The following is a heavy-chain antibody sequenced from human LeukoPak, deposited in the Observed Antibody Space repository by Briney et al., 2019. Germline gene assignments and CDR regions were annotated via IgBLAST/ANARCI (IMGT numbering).Heavy chain of an antibody. Sequence: GGSLRLSCTPSGLTFRNAWMSGVRHAPRKGVWCGVRIKTKEEGATTDYAATVKGRFSISRHDSKNSLYLQMNSLKTDDMAVYYCTTVSLVVVSTTRGDFWGQGTLVTVSS. CDR2: IKTKEEGATT. CDR3: TTVSLVVVSTTRGDF. D-gene: IGHD2-8*02. CDR1: GLTFRNAW. V-gene: IGHV3-15*01. J-gene: IGHJ4*02.